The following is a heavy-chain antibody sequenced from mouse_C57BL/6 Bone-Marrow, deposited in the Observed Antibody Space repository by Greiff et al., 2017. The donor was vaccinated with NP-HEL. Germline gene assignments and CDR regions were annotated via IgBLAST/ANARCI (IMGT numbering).Heavy chain of an antibody. J-gene: IGHJ2*01. CDR2: IDPSDSET. D-gene: IGHD1-1*01. V-gene: IGHV1-52*01. Sequence: QVHVKQPGAELVRPGSSVKLSCKASGYTFTSYWMHWVKQRPIQGLEWIGNIDPSDSETHYNQKFKDKATLTVDKSSSTAYMQLSSLTSEDSAVYYCARYTTVVATDFDYWGQGTTLTVSS. CDR1: GYTFTSYW. CDR3: ARYTTVVATDFDY.